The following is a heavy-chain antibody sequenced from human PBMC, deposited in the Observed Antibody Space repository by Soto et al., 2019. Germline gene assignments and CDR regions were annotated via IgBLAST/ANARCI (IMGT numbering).Heavy chain of an antibody. Sequence: QFHLVQSGAEVKKPGASVKVSCKASGYTFTRYGISWVRQAPGQGLEWMGWINTYNGNTYYKQNFQGRVTMTTDTSTSTAYMELRSLRSDDTAVYYCARWTSGDYYSPFDYWCQGTLVTVSS. CDR3: ARWTSGDYYSPFDY. V-gene: IGHV1-18*04. CDR2: INTYNGNT. J-gene: IGHJ4*02. D-gene: IGHD2-21*01. CDR1: GYTFTRYG.